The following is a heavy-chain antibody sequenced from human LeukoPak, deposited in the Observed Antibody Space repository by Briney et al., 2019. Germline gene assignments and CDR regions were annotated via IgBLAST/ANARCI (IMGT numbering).Heavy chain of an antibody. D-gene: IGHD6-13*01. Sequence: PSETLSLTCTVSGGSISSYYWSWIRQPAGKGLEWIGRIYTSGSTNYNPSLKSRVTMSVDTSKNQFSLKLSSVTAADTAVYYCAREKGQQLSRGYGMDVWGQGTAVTVSS. CDR1: GGSISSYY. J-gene: IGHJ6*02. V-gene: IGHV4-4*07. CDR3: AREKGQQLSRGYGMDV. CDR2: IYTSGST.